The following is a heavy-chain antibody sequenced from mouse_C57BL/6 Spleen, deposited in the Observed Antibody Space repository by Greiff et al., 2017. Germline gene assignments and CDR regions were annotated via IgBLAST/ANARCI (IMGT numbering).Heavy chain of an antibody. V-gene: IGHV5-4*01. J-gene: IGHJ1*03. D-gene: IGHD1-1*01. Sequence: EVKLMESGGGLVKPGGSLKLSCAASGFTFSSYAMSWVRQTPEKRLEWVATISDGGSYTYYPDNVKGRFTISRDNAKNNLYLQMSQLKSEDTAMYYCARDGDYYGSSYWYCGGWGTGTTVTVSS. CDR2: ISDGGSYT. CDR3: ARDGDYYGSSYWYCGG. CDR1: GFTFSSYA.